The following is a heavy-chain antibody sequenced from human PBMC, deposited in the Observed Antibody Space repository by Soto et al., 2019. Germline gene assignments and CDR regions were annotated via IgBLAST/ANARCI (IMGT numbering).Heavy chain of an antibody. CDR3: ARHRGSSYYYSGMDV. V-gene: IGHV4-59*08. CDR2: IYYSGST. D-gene: IGHD5-18*01. Sequence: SETLSLTCTVSGGSISSYYWSWIRQPPGKGLEWIGYIYYSGSTNYNPSLKSRVTISVDTSKNQFSLKLSSVTAADTAVYYCARHRGSSYYYSGMDVWGQGTTVTVSS. J-gene: IGHJ6*02. CDR1: GGSISSYY.